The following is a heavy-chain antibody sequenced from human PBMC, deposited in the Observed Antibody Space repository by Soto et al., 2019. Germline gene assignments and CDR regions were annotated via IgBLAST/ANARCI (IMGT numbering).Heavy chain of an antibody. CDR1: GGSVNSGNYY. D-gene: IGHD1-1*01. CDR3: ARVERGTATTVVDAFDI. V-gene: IGHV4-34*01. Sequence: QVQLQQWGAGLLKPSETLSLTCAVYGGSVNSGNYYWSWIRQPPGKGLEWIGERSHSGGTHFHPSLKSRVTISVDTSKNQFSLKMSSVTAADTALYYCARVERGTATTVVDAFDIWGPGTLVTVSS. CDR2: RSHSGGT. J-gene: IGHJ3*02.